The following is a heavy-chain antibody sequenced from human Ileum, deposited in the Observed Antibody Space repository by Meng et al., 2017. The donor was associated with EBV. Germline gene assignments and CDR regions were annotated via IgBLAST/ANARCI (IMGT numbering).Heavy chain of an antibody. V-gene: IGHV4-4*02. D-gene: IGHD6-19*01. Sequence: VHLRASGPGLGKPSGTLSLTCSVSGCSISSSNWWSWVRQPPGKGLEWIGEIYHSGSTNYNPSLKSRVTISVDKSKNQFSLNLSSVTAADTAVYYCARVGQWLPIDYWGQGTLVTVSS. CDR2: IYHSGST. J-gene: IGHJ4*02. CDR1: GCSISSSNW. CDR3: ARVGQWLPIDY.